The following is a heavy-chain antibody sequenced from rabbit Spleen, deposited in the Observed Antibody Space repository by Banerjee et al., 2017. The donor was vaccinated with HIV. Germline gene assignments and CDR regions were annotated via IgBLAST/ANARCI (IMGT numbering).Heavy chain of an antibody. Sequence: QSLEESGGDLVKPGASLTLTCTASGVSFSSIHWICWVRQAPGKGLEWIACIDTSDGDTDYANWPKGRFTISKTSSTTVTLQMTSLTAADTATYFCARDAGSGPYIDGYFSLWGPGTLVTVS. CDR2: IDTSDGDT. D-gene: IGHD8-1*01. J-gene: IGHJ4*01. CDR3: ARDAGSGPYIDGYFSL. CDR1: GVSFSSIHW. V-gene: IGHV1S40*01.